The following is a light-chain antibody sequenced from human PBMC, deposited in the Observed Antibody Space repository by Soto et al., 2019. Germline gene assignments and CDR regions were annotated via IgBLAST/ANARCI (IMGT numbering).Light chain of an antibody. J-gene: IGKJ4*01. CDR3: QQSYSIPLT. CDR2: AAF. V-gene: IGKV1-39*01. CDR1: QDISNY. Sequence: DIQMTQSASSLSASVGDRVTITCQASQDISNYLNWYQQKPGKAPKFLIYAAFSLQSGVPSRFSGRGSGTDFTLTISSLHPEDYATYYCQQSYSIPLTLGGGTKVDIK.